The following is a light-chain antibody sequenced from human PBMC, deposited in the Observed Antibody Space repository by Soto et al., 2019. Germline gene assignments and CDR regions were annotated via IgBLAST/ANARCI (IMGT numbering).Light chain of an antibody. CDR3: QQYTSSLYT. CDR1: QSVRSSY. CDR2: GAS. Sequence: ESVLTQSPGTLSLSPGERATLPCRASQSVRSSYLAWYQQKPGQAPRLLIYGASSRATGTPDRFSGSGSGTDFTLTISRLEPDDFAVYYCQQYTSSLYTFGQGTKLEI. J-gene: IGKJ2*01. V-gene: IGKV3-20*01.